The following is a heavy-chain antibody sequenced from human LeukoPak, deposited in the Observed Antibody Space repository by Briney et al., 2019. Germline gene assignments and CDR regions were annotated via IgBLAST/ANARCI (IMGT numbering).Heavy chain of an antibody. J-gene: IGHJ4*02. Sequence: GGSLRLSCAASGFTFSSYPMNWVRQAPGKGLEWVSVISGSGGATFYGDSVQGRFTISRDNSRDTLYLQMNSLTAEDTAVYYCAKASWVSNADAVLWGQGTVVTVSS. CDR3: AKASWVSNADAVL. V-gene: IGHV3-23*01. CDR1: GFTFSSYP. CDR2: ISGSGGAT. D-gene: IGHD1-1*01.